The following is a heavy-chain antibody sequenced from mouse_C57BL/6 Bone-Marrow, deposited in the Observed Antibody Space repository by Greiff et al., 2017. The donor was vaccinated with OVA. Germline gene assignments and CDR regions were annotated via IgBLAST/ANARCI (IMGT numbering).Heavy chain of an antibody. Sequence: QVHVKQSGAELVRPGASVTLSCKASGSTFPAYEMHWVKQTPVHGLEWIGAIDPETGGTAYNQKFKGKAILTADKSSSTAYMELRSLTSEDSAVYYCTVQLRLPWFAYWGQGTLVTVSA. CDR1: GSTFPAYE. D-gene: IGHD3-2*02. CDR2: IDPETGGT. CDR3: TVQLRLPWFAY. J-gene: IGHJ3*01. V-gene: IGHV1-15*01.